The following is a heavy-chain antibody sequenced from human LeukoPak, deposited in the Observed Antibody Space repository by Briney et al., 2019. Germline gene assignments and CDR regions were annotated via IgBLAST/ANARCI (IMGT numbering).Heavy chain of an antibody. CDR3: SRVAPGYYYYMDV. Sequence: PSETLSLTCTVSGGSISSGSYYWSWIRQPPGRGLEWIGYIYYSGSTNYNPSLKSRVTISVDTSKNQFSLKLSSVTAADTAVYYCSRVAPGYYYYMDVWGKGPRSPSP. V-gene: IGHV4-61*01. CDR1: GGSISSGSYY. CDR2: IYYSGST. J-gene: IGHJ6*03.